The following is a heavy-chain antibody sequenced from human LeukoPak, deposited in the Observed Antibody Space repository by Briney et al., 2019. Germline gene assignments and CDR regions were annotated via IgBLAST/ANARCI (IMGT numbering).Heavy chain of an antibody. CDR1: GFTCSNYC. CDR3: VSASSHRIAAGGDY. J-gene: IGHJ4*02. D-gene: IGHD6-13*01. CDR2: INSGGSSR. V-gene: IGHV3-74*01. Sequence: GGSLRLSCAASGFTCSNYCMHWVRQAPGKGLVWVSRINSGGSSRNYAYSVKGRFTISRDNAKNTLYLQMNSMRAEETAVYYCVSASSHRIAAGGDYWGQGTLVTVSS.